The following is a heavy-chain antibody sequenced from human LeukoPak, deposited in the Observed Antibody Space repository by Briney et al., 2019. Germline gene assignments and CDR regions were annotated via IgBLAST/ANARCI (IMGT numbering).Heavy chain of an antibody. CDR2: IIPILGIA. Sequence: SVTVSCKASGGTFSSYAISWVRQAPGQGREWMGGIIPILGIANYAQKFQGRVTITADKSTSTAYMELSSLRSEDTAVYYCASNGYCSGGSCYLNNWFDPWGQGTLVTVSS. D-gene: IGHD2-15*01. J-gene: IGHJ5*02. CDR3: ASNGYCSGGSCYLNNWFDP. V-gene: IGHV1-69*04. CDR1: GGTFSSYA.